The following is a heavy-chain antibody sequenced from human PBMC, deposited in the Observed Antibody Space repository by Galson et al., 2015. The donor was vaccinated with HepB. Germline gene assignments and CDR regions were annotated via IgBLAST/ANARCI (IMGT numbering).Heavy chain of an antibody. Sequence: SVKVSCKASGFTFNSYGISWVRQAPGQGLEWMGWISGYNGNTDYAQKFQGRVIMTTDTSTNTAYMELRSLRSDDTAVYYCARDPRVMGTTRGDYWGQGTLVTVSS. V-gene: IGHV1-18*01. CDR3: ARDPRVMGTTRGDY. D-gene: IGHD1-26*01. CDR2: ISGYNGNT. J-gene: IGHJ4*02. CDR1: GFTFNSYG.